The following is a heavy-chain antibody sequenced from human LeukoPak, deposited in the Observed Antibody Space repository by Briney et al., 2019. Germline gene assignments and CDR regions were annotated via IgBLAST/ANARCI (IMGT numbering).Heavy chain of an antibody. CDR1: GFTFSDYT. J-gene: IGHJ4*02. CDR2: ISGSSSHI. CDR3: VRDMRRAVALDY. D-gene: IGHD6-19*01. V-gene: IGHV3-21*01. Sequence: GSLRLSCAASGFTFSDYTMNWVRQAPGKGLEWVSSISGSSSHIYYADSVKGRSTISRDNAETSLYLQTNSLRAEDTAVYYCVRDMRRAVALDYWGQGTLVTVSS.